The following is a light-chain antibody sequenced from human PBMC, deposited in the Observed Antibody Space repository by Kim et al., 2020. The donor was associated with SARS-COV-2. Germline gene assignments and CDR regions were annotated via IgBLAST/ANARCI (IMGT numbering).Light chain of an antibody. J-gene: IGKJ2*01. CDR3: QQSYSTPYT. V-gene: IGKV1-39*01. Sequence: DIQMTQSPSSLSASVGDRVIITCRASQSIRSYVNWYQQKTGKTPKLLIYAASTFHSEVPSRFSGGGSGTDFTLTISSLQPEDFATYYCQQSYSTPYTFRQGPKLEI. CDR1: QSIRSY. CDR2: AAS.